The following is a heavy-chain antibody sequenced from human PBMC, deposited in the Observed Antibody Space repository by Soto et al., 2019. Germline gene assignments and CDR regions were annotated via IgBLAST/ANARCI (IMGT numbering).Heavy chain of an antibody. J-gene: IGHJ6*02. V-gene: IGHV1-18*01. CDR3: AKNGQPPYYYYGLDV. CDR1: GYTFSRYG. D-gene: IGHD2-8*01. Sequence: QGQLVQSGGEVKKPGASVKVSCKASGYTFSRYGISWVRQAPGQGLEWMGWISGYNGDTNYAQKLQGRVTMTIDTSPTTAYMELRGLTSDDTAIYYCAKNGQPPYYYYGLDVWGQGTTVTVSS. CDR2: ISGYNGDT.